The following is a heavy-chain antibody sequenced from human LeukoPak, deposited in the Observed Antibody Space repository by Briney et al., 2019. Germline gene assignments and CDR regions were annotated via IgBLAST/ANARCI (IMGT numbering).Heavy chain of an antibody. CDR2: IQNDGNNK. CDR1: GFTFSNKV. CDR3: ARDWGTSSLYLVN. D-gene: IGHD6-6*01. Sequence: GGSLRLSCAASGFTFSNKVMHWVRQAPGKGLECVAFIQNDGNNKKYADSVKGRFTISRDNSKNTLYLQMNSLRTEDTAVYYCARDWGTSSLYLVNWGQGTLVTVSS. J-gene: IGHJ4*02. V-gene: IGHV3-30*02.